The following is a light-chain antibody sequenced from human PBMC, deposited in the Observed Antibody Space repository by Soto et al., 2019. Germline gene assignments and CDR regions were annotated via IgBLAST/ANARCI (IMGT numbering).Light chain of an antibody. Sequence: QAVVTQPPSVSGAPGQRVTISCTGSSSNIGAGYDVHWYQQLPGTAPKLLIYGNSNRPSGVPDRFSGYKSGTSASLAITGLQAEDEADYYCQSYASSLSGSVVFGGGTKLTVL. CDR1: SSNIGAGYD. J-gene: IGLJ2*01. CDR2: GNS. V-gene: IGLV1-40*01. CDR3: QSYASSLSGSVV.